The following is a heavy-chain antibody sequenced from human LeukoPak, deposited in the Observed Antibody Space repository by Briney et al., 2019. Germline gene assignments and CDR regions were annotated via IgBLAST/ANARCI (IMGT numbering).Heavy chain of an antibody. CDR1: GGSISSYY. D-gene: IGHD3-10*01. J-gene: IGHJ5*02. CDR2: IYYSGST. Sequence: SETLSLTCTVSGGSISSYYWSWIRQPPGKGLEWIGYIYYSGSTNYNPSLKSRVTISVDTSKNQFSLKLSSVTAADTAVYYCASTYYQGWFDPWGQGTLVTVSS. V-gene: IGHV4-59*01. CDR3: ASTYYQGWFDP.